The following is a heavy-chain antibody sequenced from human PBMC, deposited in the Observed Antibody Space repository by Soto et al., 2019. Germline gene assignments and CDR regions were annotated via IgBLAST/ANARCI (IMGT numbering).Heavy chain of an antibody. V-gene: IGHV4-59*01. CDR2: IYYSGST. Sequence: SETLSLTCTISSGCIRSYYCSWLRQPPGQGLEWIGYIYYSGSTNYNPSLKSRVTISVVTSKNQFSLMLISVTFVDTALYYCATEDLRVYFALVYWGQGTLVTVSS. CDR1: SGCIRSYY. D-gene: IGHD4-17*01. CDR3: ATEDLRVYFALVY. J-gene: IGHJ4*02.